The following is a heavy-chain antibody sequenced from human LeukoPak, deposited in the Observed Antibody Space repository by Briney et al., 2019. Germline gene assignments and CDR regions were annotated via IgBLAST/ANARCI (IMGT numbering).Heavy chain of an antibody. CDR1: GYTFTSYG. V-gene: IGHV1-18*01. CDR2: ISAYNGNT. CDR3: ARDGEMVIPNYYYYYGMDV. Sequence: ASVKVSCKASGYTFTSYGISWVRQAPGQGLEWMGWISAYNGNTKYAQKLQGRVTMTTDTSTSTAYMELRSLRSDDTAVYYCARDGEMVIPNYYYYYGMDVWGQGTTVTVSS. D-gene: IGHD3-22*01. J-gene: IGHJ6*02.